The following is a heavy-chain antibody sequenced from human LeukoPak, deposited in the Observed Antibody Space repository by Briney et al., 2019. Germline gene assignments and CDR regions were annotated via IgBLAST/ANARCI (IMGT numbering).Heavy chain of an antibody. CDR2: IKEDGSEK. CDR3: ARDSSGYQ. V-gene: IGHV3-7*01. CDR1: GFTFSTYW. J-gene: IGHJ4*02. Sequence: GGSLRPSCAASGFTFSTYWMSWVRQAPGKGLEWVAHIKEDGSEKYYGDSVKGRFTISRDNAKNSLYLQMNSLRAEDTAVYYCARDSSGYQWGQGTLVTVSS. D-gene: IGHD3-22*01.